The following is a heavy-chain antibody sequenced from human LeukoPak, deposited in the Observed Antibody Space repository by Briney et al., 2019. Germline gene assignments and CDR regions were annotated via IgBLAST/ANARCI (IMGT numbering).Heavy chain of an antibody. V-gene: IGHV3-11*04. J-gene: IGHJ6*03. CDR3: ARNARSSRFYYYYMDV. Sequence: KPGGSLRLSCAASGFSFSDYYMTWVRQARGKGVECVSYISSADGTMDYADSVKGRFTISRDNAKNSLYLQMNSLRAEDTAVYYCARNARSSRFYYYYMDVWGKGTTVTVSS. D-gene: IGHD6-6*01. CDR2: ISSADGTM. CDR1: GFSFSDYY.